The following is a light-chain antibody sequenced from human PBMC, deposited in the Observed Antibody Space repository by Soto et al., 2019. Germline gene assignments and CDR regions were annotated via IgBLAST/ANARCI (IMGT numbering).Light chain of an antibody. Sequence: QAVVTQPPSVSAAPGQKVTISCSGSSSNIGNNYVSWYQQIPGTAPKLLIYENNKRPSGIPDRFSGSKSGTSATLGITGLQTGDEADYYCETLDSSLSAGVFGGGTKLTVL. V-gene: IGLV1-51*02. J-gene: IGLJ3*02. CDR2: ENN. CDR3: ETLDSSLSAGV. CDR1: SSNIGNNY.